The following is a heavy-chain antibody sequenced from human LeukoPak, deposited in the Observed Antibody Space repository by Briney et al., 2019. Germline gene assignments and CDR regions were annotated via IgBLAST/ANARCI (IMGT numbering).Heavy chain of an antibody. V-gene: IGHV1-18*01. Sequence: ASVKVCCKASGYTFTNYGISWVRQAPGQGLEWMGWISGYNGNTHYAQKLQGRVTMTTDTSTTTAYMELRSLRSDDTAVYYCARDGFHRLNGYGGWFDPWGQGTLVTVSS. J-gene: IGHJ5*02. CDR1: GYTFTNYG. CDR3: ARDGFHRLNGYGGWFDP. D-gene: IGHD4-23*01. CDR2: ISGYNGNT.